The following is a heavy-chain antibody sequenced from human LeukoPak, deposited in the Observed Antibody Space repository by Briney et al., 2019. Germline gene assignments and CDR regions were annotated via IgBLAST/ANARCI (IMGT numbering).Heavy chain of an antibody. V-gene: IGHV3-69-1*01. CDR2: ISSSSTI. D-gene: IGHD5-12*01. J-gene: IGHJ4*02. CDR1: GQSITSGHY. Sequence: ETLSLTCTVSGQSITSGHYWGFIRQAPGKGLEWVSYISSSSTIYYADSVKGRFTISRDTAKNSLYLQMNSLRTEDTAVYHCARAGSHRNSGYDYWGQGTLVTVSS. CDR3: ARAGSHRNSGYDY.